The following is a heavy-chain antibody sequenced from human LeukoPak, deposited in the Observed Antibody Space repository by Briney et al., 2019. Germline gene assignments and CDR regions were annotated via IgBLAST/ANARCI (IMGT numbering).Heavy chain of an antibody. CDR3: ARESYSGGSCYSDY. CDR2: IYYSGST. Sequence: SETLSLTCTVSGGSISSYYWSWIRQPPGKGLEWIGYIYYSGSTNYNPSLKSRVTISVDTSKNQFSLKLSSVTAADTAVYYCARESYSGGSCYSDYWGQGTLVTVSS. D-gene: IGHD2-15*01. J-gene: IGHJ4*02. CDR1: GGSISSYY. V-gene: IGHV4-59*01.